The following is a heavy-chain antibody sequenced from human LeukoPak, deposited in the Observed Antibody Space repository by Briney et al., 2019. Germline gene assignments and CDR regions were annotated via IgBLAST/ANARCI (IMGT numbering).Heavy chain of an antibody. CDR1: GFTVSSNY. D-gene: IGHD3-10*01. V-gene: IGHV3-66*01. J-gene: IGHJ3*02. CDR3: AKLDDYYGSGTTGAFDI. CDR2: IYSGGST. Sequence: PGGSLRLSCAASGFTVSSNYMSWVRQAPGKGLEWVSVIYSGGSTYYADSVKGRFTISRDNSKNTLYLQMNSLRAEDTAVYYCAKLDDYYGSGTTGAFDIWGQGTMVTVSS.